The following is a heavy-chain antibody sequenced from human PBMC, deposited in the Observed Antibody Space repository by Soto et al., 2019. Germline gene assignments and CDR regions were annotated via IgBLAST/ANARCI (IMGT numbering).Heavy chain of an antibody. CDR3: ARDPRAGGDYYYGMDV. CDR2: ISYDGRNK. J-gene: IGHJ6*02. D-gene: IGHD3-16*01. Sequence: QVHLVESEGGVVQPGKSLRLSCVGSGFTFSSYAIHWVRQAPGKGLEWVAVISYDGRNKYYVDSVKGRFSISRDNSKNTLFLQMNSLRVEDTAVYYCARDPRAGGDYYYGMDVWGQGTAVTVSS. V-gene: IGHV3-30*04. CDR1: GFTFSSYA.